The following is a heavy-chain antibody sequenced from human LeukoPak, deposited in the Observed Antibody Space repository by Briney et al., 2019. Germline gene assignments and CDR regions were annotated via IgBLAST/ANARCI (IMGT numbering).Heavy chain of an antibody. D-gene: IGHD3-10*01. CDR3: ARDRYYGSGILDV. V-gene: IGHV3-48*03. CDR1: GLAFSSYE. CDR2: ISSSGSTI. Sequence: GGSLRLSCAASGLAFSSYEMNCARQAPGKGLEWVSYISSSGSTIHYADSVKGRFTISRDNAKNTLYLQMNSLRAEDTAVYYCARDRYYGSGILDVWGQGTTVTVSS. J-gene: IGHJ6*02.